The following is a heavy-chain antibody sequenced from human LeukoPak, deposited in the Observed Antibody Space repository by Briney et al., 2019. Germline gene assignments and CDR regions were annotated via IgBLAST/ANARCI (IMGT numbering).Heavy chain of an antibody. CDR1: GFTFSSYS. Sequence: PGGSLRLSCAASGFTFSSYSMNWVRQAPGKGLEWVSSISSSSSYIYYADSVKGRFTISRDNAKNSLYLQMNSLRAEDTAVYYCARDFGIRYSSGWYYDYWGQGTLVTVSS. J-gene: IGHJ4*02. V-gene: IGHV3-21*01. D-gene: IGHD6-19*01. CDR2: ISSSSSYI. CDR3: ARDFGIRYSSGWYYDY.